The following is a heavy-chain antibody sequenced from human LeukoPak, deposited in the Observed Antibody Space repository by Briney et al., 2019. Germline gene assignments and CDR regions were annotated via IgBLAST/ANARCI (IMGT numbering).Heavy chain of an antibody. J-gene: IGHJ5*02. Sequence: GASVTVSCKASGYTFTSYDTNWVRQAPGQGLEWMGWMNPNSGNTGYAQKFQGGVTMTRNTSISTAYMELSSLRSEDTAVYYCARGVTMVRGVISNNWFDPRGQGTLVTVSS. D-gene: IGHD3-10*01. CDR1: GYTFTSYD. V-gene: IGHV1-8*01. CDR2: MNPNSGNT. CDR3: ARGVTMVRGVISNNWFDP.